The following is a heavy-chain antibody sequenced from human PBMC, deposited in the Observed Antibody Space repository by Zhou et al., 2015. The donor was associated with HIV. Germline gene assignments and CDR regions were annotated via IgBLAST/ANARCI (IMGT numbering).Heavy chain of an antibody. V-gene: IGHV1-69*06. D-gene: IGHD2-2*01. Sequence: QVQLVQSGAEVKKPGSSVIVSCKASGGTFSTYAINWVRQAPGQGLEWVGGIIPIFDSSNYGQNFQGRLTITADRSTSTAYMELSSLRSEDTAVYYCARDLVSCNSTSCFKYGGSNYYYYAMDVWGQGTTVTVSS. CDR1: GGTFSTYA. CDR2: IIPIFDSS. J-gene: IGHJ6*02. CDR3: ARDLVSCNSTSCFKYGGSNYYYYAMDV.